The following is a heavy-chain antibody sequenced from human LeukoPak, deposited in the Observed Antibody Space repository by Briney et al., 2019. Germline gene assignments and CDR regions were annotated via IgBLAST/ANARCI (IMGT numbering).Heavy chain of an antibody. D-gene: IGHD6-6*01. CDR3: ARYSNSPSFDF. CDR1: GFTFSSHE. J-gene: IGHJ4*02. CDR2: ISSSGTTI. V-gene: IGHV3-48*03. Sequence: QPGGSLRLSCAASGFTFSSHEMSWVRQAPGKGLEWVSYISSSGTTIYNADSVRGRFTISRDNAKNSLYLQMNSLRAEDTAVYYCARYSNSPSFDFWGQGALVTVSS.